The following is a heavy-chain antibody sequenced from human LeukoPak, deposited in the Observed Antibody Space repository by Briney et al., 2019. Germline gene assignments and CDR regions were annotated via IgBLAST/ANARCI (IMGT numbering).Heavy chain of an antibody. J-gene: IGHJ1*01. Sequence: ASVKVSCKASGYTFTSYGISWVRQAPGQGLEWMGWISAYNGNTNYAQKLQGRVTMTTDTSTSTAYMELRSLRSDDTAVYYCARDSHPPKYCSSTSCYEYFQHWGQGTLVTVSS. CDR2: ISAYNGNT. D-gene: IGHD2-2*01. CDR1: GYTFTSYG. V-gene: IGHV1-18*01. CDR3: ARDSHPPKYCSSTSCYEYFQH.